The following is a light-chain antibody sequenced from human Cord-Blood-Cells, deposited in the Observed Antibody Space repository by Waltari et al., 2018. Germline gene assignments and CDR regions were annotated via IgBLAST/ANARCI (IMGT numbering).Light chain of an antibody. CDR2: DAS. CDR3: QQYNSYWT. Sequence: IQMTQSPSTLSASVGDRVTITCRASQSISSWLAWYQQKPGKAPKLRIYDASSLESWVPSRFCVSRSGTEFTLPISSLQPDDFATYYFQQYNSYWTFGQGTKVEIQ. J-gene: IGKJ1*01. V-gene: IGKV1-5*01. CDR1: QSISSW.